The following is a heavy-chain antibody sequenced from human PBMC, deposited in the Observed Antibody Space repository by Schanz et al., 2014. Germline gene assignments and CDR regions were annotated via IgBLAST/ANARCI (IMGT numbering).Heavy chain of an antibody. CDR1: GFTFSSYG. CDR3: AKGQLLSYYFDY. D-gene: IGHD2-21*01. CDR2: ILYDGSKT. Sequence: QVQLVQSGAEVKKPGGSLRLSCAASGFTFSSYGMHWVRQAPGKGLEWVAVILYDGSKTYYADSVKGRFTISRDNSKNTLSLQMNSLRAEDTAVYYCAKGQLLSYYFDYWGQGTLVTVSS. V-gene: IGHV3-33*03. J-gene: IGHJ4*02.